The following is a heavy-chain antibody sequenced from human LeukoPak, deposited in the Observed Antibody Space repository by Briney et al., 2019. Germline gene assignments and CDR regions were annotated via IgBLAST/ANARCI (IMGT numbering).Heavy chain of an antibody. Sequence: GSAVTVSCKASGGTFRSYAISWVRQAPGQGLEWMGGIIPIFGTANYAQKFQGRVTITTDESTSTAYMELSSLRSEDTAVYYCARSMVRGVINSGIWGQGTLVTVSS. D-gene: IGHD3-10*01. J-gene: IGHJ4*02. CDR2: IIPIFGTA. CDR3: ARSMVRGVINSGI. V-gene: IGHV1-69*05. CDR1: GGTFRSYA.